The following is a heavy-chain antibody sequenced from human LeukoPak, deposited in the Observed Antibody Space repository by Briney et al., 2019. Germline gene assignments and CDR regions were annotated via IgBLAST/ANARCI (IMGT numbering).Heavy chain of an antibody. Sequence: PSETLSLTCAVYGGSFSGYYWSWIRQPPGKGLQRIGEINHSGSTNYNPSLKSRVTIAVDTSKNHFSLKLSSVTAADTAVYYCARSIQLWFPDYWGQGTLVTVSS. J-gene: IGHJ4*02. V-gene: IGHV4-34*01. CDR2: INHSGST. D-gene: IGHD5-18*01. CDR1: GGSFSGYY. CDR3: ARSIQLWFPDY.